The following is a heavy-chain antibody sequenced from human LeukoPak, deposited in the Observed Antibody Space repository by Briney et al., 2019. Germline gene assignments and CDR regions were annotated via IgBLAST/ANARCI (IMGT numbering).Heavy chain of an antibody. V-gene: IGHV3-30*02. Sequence: PGGSLRLSCAASGFTFNSYGMHWVRQAPGKGLEWVAFIRFDGSNKYYADSVKGRFTISRDNSNNTLYLQVNGLSAEDTAVYYCARVVGATPVRYDYWGQGTLVTVSS. D-gene: IGHD1-26*01. CDR3: ARVVGATPVRYDY. CDR1: GFTFNSYG. J-gene: IGHJ4*02. CDR2: IRFDGSNK.